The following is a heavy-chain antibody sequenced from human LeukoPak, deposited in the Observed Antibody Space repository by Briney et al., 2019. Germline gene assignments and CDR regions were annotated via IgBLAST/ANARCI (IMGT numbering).Heavy chain of an antibody. CDR3: ARDAPAGGKPEYFFDY. CDR1: GFTFSSYS. V-gene: IGHV3-48*04. J-gene: IGHJ4*01. CDR2: IGRGIT. Sequence: GGSLRLSCAASGFTFSSYSMNWVRQAPGKGLEWVSHIGRGITYADSVKGRFTISRDNAKNSVYLQVNSLRAEDTAVYYCARDAPAGGKPEYFFDYWGQGTLVTVSS.